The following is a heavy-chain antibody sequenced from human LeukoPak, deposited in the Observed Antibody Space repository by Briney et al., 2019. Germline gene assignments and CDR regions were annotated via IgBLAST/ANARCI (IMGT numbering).Heavy chain of an antibody. CDR3: ARSTVVVVGALDY. D-gene: IGHD2-15*01. CDR2: IIPVLYIA. V-gene: IGHV1-69*17. CDR1: GGTFSNHA. J-gene: IGHJ4*02. Sequence: GASVKVSCKASGGTFSNHAISWVRQAPGQGLEWMGGIIPVLYIASYSEKFQGRVTITADNSTSTAYMEVSSLRFEDTAVYYCARSTVVVVGALDYWGQGTLVTVSS.